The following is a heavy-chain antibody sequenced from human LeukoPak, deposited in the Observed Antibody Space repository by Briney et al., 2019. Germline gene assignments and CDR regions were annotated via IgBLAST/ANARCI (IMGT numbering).Heavy chain of an antibody. D-gene: IGHD3-22*01. J-gene: IGHJ4*02. CDR2: ISAYNGNT. V-gene: IGHV1-18*01. Sequence: ASVKVSCKASGYTFTSYGISWVRQAPGQGLEWMGWISAYNGNTNYAQKPQGRVTMTTDTSTSTAYMELRSLRSDDTAVYYCARVRRGYDSSGYLDYWGQGTLVTVSS. CDR3: ARVRRGYDSSGYLDY. CDR1: GYTFTSYG.